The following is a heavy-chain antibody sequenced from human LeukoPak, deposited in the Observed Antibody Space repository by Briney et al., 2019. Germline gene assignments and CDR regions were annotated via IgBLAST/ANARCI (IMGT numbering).Heavy chain of an antibody. CDR1: GGPISSYY. D-gene: IGHD3-10*01. J-gene: IGHJ5*02. CDR2: IYTSGST. V-gene: IGHV4-4*07. CDR3: ARFQWFGELLGGWFDP. Sequence: PSETLSLTCTVSGGPISSYYWSWIRQPAGKGLEWIGRIYTSGSTNYNPSLKSRVTMSVDTSKNQFSLKLSSVTAADTAVYYCARFQWFGELLGGWFDPWGQGTLVTVSS.